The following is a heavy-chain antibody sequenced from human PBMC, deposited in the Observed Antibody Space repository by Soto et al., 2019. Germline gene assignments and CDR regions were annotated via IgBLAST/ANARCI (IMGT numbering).Heavy chain of an antibody. Sequence: QVQLQESGPGLVKPSQTLSLTCTVSGGSISSGDYYWSWIRQYPGPGLEWIGYIFYTGSTYYNPSLRSRLAISVDTSKNQFSLKLSSVTAADAAVYYCAREPLKWYGMDVWGQWTTVTVSS. CDR3: AREPLKWYGMDV. J-gene: IGHJ6*02. D-gene: IGHD1-26*01. V-gene: IGHV4-30-4*01. CDR2: IFYTGST. CDR1: GGSISSGDYY.